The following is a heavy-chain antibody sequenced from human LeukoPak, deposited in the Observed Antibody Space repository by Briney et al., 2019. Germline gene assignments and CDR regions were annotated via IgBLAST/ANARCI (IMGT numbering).Heavy chain of an antibody. V-gene: IGHV3-9*03. D-gene: IGHD6-13*01. J-gene: IGHJ4*02. CDR1: GFTFDDYA. CDR3: AKSGSGWYYFDY. Sequence: GRSLRLSCAASGFTFDDYAMHWVRQAPGKGLEWVSGISWNSGSRGYADSVKGRFTISRDNAKNSLYLQMNSLRAEDMALYYCAKSGSGWYYFDYWGQGTLVTVSS. CDR2: ISWNSGSR.